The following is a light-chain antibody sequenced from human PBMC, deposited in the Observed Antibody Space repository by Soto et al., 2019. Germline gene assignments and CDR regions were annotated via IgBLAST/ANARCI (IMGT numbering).Light chain of an antibody. Sequence: QSLLTPLPSASGTPGQRVSICCSESSSNIGSKTVNWYQQLPGTAPKLLIYSNKQRPSGVPDRFSGSKSSTSASLAISGLQSEDEADYYCAAWDDSLNGRYVFGTGTKVTVL. CDR3: AAWDDSLNGRYV. CDR1: SSNIGSKT. CDR2: SNK. J-gene: IGLJ1*01. V-gene: IGLV1-44*01.